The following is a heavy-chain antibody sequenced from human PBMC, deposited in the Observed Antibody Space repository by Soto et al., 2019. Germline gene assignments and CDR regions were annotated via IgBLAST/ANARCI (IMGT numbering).Heavy chain of an antibody. CDR1: GGSISSYY. CDR2: IYTSGST. J-gene: IGHJ5*02. V-gene: IGHV4-4*07. CDR3: ARESLPKMVTMRVGRFDP. D-gene: IGHD3-22*01. Sequence: NPSETLSLTCTVAGGSISSYYWSWIRQPAGKGLEWIGRIYTSGSTNYNPSLKSRVTMSVDTSKNQFSLKLSSVTAADTAVYYCARESLPKMVTMRVGRFDPWGQGTLITVSS.